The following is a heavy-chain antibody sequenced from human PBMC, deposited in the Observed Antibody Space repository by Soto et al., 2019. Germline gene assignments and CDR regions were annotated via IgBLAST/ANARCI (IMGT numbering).Heavy chain of an antibody. CDR3: ARAHYYYGSSGYFHY. V-gene: IGHV4-31*03. CDR2: IYYSGST. CDR1: GGSISSGGYF. J-gene: IGHJ4*02. D-gene: IGHD3-22*01. Sequence: PSETLSLTCTVSGGSISSGGYFWCRIRQQPGKGLEWIGYIYYSGSTYYNPSLKSRVTISVDTSKNQFSLKLSSVTAADTAVYYSARAHYYYGSSGYFHYLGQGSLDTVS.